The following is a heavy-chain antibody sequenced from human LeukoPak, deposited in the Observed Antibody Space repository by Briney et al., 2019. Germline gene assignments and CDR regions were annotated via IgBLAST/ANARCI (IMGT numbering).Heavy chain of an antibody. CDR2: IYYSGST. CDR1: GGSISSYY. J-gene: IGHJ4*02. V-gene: IGHV4-59*01. D-gene: IGHD1-26*01. CDR3: ARDSGSYYFDY. Sequence: PSETLSLTCTVSGGSISSYYWSWIRQPPGKGLEWIGYIYYSGSTNYNPSLKSRVAISVDTSKDQFSLKLSSVTAADTAVYYCARDSGSYYFDYWGQGTLVTVSS.